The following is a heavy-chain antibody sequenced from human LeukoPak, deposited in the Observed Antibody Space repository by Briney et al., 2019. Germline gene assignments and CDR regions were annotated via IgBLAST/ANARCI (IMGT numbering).Heavy chain of an antibody. D-gene: IGHD4-23*01. CDR2: IRSKANSYAA. V-gene: IGHV3-73*01. CDR3: SSTGDYGGNDGVFDY. J-gene: IGHJ4*02. Sequence: PGGSLRLSCAASGLTFSGSAMHWVRQASGKGLEWVGRIRSKANSYAAAYAASVKGRFIISRDDSKNTAYLQMNSLRTEDTAVYYCSSTGDYGGNDGVFDYWGQGTLVTVSS. CDR1: GLTFSGSA.